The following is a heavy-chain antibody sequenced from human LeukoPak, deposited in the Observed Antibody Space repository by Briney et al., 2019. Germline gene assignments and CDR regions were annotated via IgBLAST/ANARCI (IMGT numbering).Heavy chain of an antibody. Sequence: SETLSLTCTVSGDSISSSSSYWGWIRQPPGEGLEWIGSIYYSGSTYYNTSLKSRVTISVDTSKNQFSLRLNSVTAADTAVYFCARQYKEDNSYYPRYFDDWGQGILVTVSS. D-gene: IGHD1-26*01. CDR1: GDSISSSSSY. J-gene: IGHJ4*02. V-gene: IGHV4-39*01. CDR2: IYYSGST. CDR3: ARQYKEDNSYYPRYFDD.